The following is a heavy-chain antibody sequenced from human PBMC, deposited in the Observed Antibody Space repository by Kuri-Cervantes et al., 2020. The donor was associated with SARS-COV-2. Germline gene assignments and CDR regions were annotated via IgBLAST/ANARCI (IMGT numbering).Heavy chain of an antibody. CDR3: ARGGWIAATDYFDY. Sequence: GESLKISCAASGFTSSSYAMSWVRQAPGKGLEWVSSISSSSSYIYYADSVKGRFTISRDNAKNSLYLQMNSLRAEDTAVYYCARGGWIAATDYFDYWGQGTLVTVSS. D-gene: IGHD6-13*01. V-gene: IGHV3-21*01. J-gene: IGHJ4*02. CDR2: ISSSSSYI. CDR1: GFTSSSYA.